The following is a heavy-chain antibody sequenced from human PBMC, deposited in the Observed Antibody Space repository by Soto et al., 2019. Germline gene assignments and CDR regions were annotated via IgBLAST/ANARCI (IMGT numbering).Heavy chain of an antibody. V-gene: IGHV3-23*01. CDR2: ISANDVGT. CDR1: GFTVRNYA. Sequence: EVQLLESGGGVVQPGGSLRLSCEASGFTVRNYAMTWIRQAPGKGLEWVSLISANDVGTYYAESVKTRFTISTDQSRNTVYLQMDSLRADDTAIYYCAKAKNDYNWVNRPPFDYWGQGTLVTVSS. D-gene: IGHD1-20*01. CDR3: AKAKNDYNWVNRPPFDY. J-gene: IGHJ4*02.